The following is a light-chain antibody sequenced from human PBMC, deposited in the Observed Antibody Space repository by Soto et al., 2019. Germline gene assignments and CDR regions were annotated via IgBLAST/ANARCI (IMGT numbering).Light chain of an antibody. J-gene: IGKJ3*01. Sequence: EIVLTQSPGTLSLSPGERATLSCRASQSVSSNSLAWFQLKPGQAPRLLIYGASSRATGIPDRFSGSGSGTGFTLTISRLEPEDFAVYYCQQWFTFGPGTKVDIK. CDR2: GAS. V-gene: IGKV3-20*01. CDR1: QSVSSNS. CDR3: QQWFT.